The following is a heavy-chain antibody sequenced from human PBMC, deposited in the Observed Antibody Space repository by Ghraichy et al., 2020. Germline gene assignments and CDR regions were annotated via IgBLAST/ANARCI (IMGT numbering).Heavy chain of an antibody. V-gene: IGHV3-23*01. D-gene: IGHD2-2*01. Sequence: GGSLRLSCAASGFTFGSNAMSWVRQAPGKGLEWVSTISGSGGNRHYADSVKGRFTISRDNSKNTVDLQMNSLRADDTAVYYCTRDPGYCSTSTCYAEGGWFYPWGQGALVTVSA. CDR2: ISGSGGNR. CDR1: GFTFGSNA. J-gene: IGHJ5*02. CDR3: TRDPGYCSTSTCYAEGGWFYP.